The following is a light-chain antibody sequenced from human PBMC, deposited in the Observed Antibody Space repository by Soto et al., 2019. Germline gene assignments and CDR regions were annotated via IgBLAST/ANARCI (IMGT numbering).Light chain of an antibody. CDR3: SSYASSTTYV. J-gene: IGLJ1*01. CDR2: DVS. V-gene: IGLV2-14*03. CDR1: SSDVGGYNY. Sequence: QSALTQPASVSGSPGQSITISCTGTSSDVGGYNYVSWYQQHPGKAPKLMIYDVSNRPSGVSNRFSGSKSGITASLTISGLQTVVEADYYCSSYASSTTYVFGTGSKVTVL.